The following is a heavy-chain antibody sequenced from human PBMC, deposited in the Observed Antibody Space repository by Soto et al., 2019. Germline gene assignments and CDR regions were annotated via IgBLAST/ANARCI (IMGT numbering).Heavy chain of an antibody. V-gene: IGHV4-59*01. CDR1: GGSISRYY. CDR2: LYNTGST. J-gene: IGHJ6*02. Sequence: QVRLQESGPGLVKPSETLSLTCTVSGGSISRYYWSWIRQPPGKGLEWIGYLYNTGSTIYNPSLKSRVTIEVDTSKNQLSLKLNSLTAADTAVYYCARDLWGYCGTDCYPLDVWGQGTTVTVSS. D-gene: IGHD2-21*02. CDR3: ARDLWGYCGTDCYPLDV.